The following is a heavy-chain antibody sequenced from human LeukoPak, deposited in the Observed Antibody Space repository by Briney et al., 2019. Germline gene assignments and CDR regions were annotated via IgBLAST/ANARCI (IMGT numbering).Heavy chain of an antibody. J-gene: IGHJ6*03. Sequence: SETLSLTCIVSGGSITTGDYYWSWVRQPPGKGLEWIGYIYYDGNTYYHPSLKPRLTLSVDPSKNHFSLQVNSVTAADTAVYYCARGYDFWRGYYYYYIGDWGNGTTVTVSS. CDR2: IYYDGNT. V-gene: IGHV4-30-4*01. D-gene: IGHD3-3*01. CDR1: GGSITTGDYY. CDR3: ARGYDFWRGYYYYYIGD.